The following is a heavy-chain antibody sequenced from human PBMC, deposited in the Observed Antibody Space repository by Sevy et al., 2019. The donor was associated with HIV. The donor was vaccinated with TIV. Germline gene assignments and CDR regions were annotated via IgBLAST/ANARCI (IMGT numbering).Heavy chain of an antibody. CDR2: IKEDGRET. Sequence: GGSLRLSCEASGFKLKGYWMTWVRQAPGQGPEWVANIKEDGRETYYLDSVKGRLTISRDNAKNSVHLQMRSLRAEDTAVYYCARDGFAFDTWGPGTLVTVSS. CDR3: ARDGFAFDT. CDR1: GFKLKGYW. D-gene: IGHD2-2*03. J-gene: IGHJ4*02. V-gene: IGHV3-7*03.